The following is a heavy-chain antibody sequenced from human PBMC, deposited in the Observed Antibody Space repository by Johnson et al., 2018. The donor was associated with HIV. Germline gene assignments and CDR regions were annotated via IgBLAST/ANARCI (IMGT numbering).Heavy chain of an antibody. Sequence: QVQLVESGGGVVQPGRSLRLSCAASGFTFSNFGMHWVRQAPGKGLEWVAVISYDGSNKYYADSVKGRFTISRDNSKNTLSLQMNSPRVDDTAIYYCARVRAGRENAFDIWGQGTMVTVSS. J-gene: IGHJ3*02. V-gene: IGHV3-30*19. D-gene: IGHD1-26*01. CDR2: ISYDGSNK. CDR1: GFTFSNFG. CDR3: ARVRAGRENAFDI.